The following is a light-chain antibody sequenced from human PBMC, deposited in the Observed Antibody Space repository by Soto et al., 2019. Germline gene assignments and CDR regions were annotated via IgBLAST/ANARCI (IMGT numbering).Light chain of an antibody. CDR1: QSISNY. Sequence: EIQMTQSPSSLSASVGDRVTITCRASQSISNYLSWYQQKAGKAPKLLIFDTSTLQSGVPSRFSGSGSGTEFTLTISSLQPEDFATYYCLQSFNTPLTFGGGSTIEI. CDR2: DTS. V-gene: IGKV1-39*01. CDR3: LQSFNTPLT. J-gene: IGKJ4*01.